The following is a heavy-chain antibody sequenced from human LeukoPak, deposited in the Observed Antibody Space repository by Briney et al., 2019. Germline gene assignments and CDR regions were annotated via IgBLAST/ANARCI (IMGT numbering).Heavy chain of an antibody. CDR3: ARVSRYCSSTSCYLL. CDR2: INSDGSST. Sequence: PGRSLRLSCAASGFTFSSYWMHWVRQAPGKGLVWVSRINSDGSSTSYADSVKGRFTISRDNAKNTLYLQMNSLRAEDTAVYYCARVSRYCSSTSCYLLWGQGTLVTVSS. J-gene: IGHJ4*02. V-gene: IGHV3-74*01. D-gene: IGHD2-2*01. CDR1: GFTFSSYW.